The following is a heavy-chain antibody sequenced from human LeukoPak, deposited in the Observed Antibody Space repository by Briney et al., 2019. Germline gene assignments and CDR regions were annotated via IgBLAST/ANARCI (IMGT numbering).Heavy chain of an antibody. Sequence: ASVKVSCKASGYTFTGYYMHWVRQAPGQGLEWMGWINPNSGGTNYAQKFQGRVTMTRDTSISTAYMELSRLRSDDTAVYYCAKGDWNDDYYYYMDVWGKGTTVTVSS. J-gene: IGHJ6*03. D-gene: IGHD1-1*01. CDR3: AKGDWNDDYYYYMDV. CDR2: INPNSGGT. V-gene: IGHV1-2*02. CDR1: GYTFTGYY.